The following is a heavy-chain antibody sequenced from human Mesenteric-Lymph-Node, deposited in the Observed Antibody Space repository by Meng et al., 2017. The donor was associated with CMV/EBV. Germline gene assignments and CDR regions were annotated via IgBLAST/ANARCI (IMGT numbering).Heavy chain of an antibody. D-gene: IGHD6-6*01. J-gene: IGHJ4*02. Sequence: CAGYGGSFSGYYRSWIRQPPGKGLEWIGEINHSGSTNYNPSLKSRVTISVDTSKNQFSLKLSSVTAADTAVYYCARVSEYSSSSDYWGQGTLVTVSS. V-gene: IGHV4-34*01. CDR3: ARVSEYSSSSDY. CDR1: GGSFSGYY. CDR2: INHSGST.